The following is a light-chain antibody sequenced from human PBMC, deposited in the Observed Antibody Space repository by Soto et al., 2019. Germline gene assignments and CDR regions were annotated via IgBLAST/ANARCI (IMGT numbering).Light chain of an antibody. V-gene: IGKV3-20*01. CDR3: QQYGNSPRT. Sequence: EIVLKQPPGTLSLSPGERATLSYKAIQIVSSSYLAWYQQKPGQAPRLLIYDASSRATGIPDRFSGSGSGTDFTLTISRLEPEDFAVYYCQQYGNSPRTFGGGTKVDIK. J-gene: IGKJ4*01. CDR2: DAS. CDR1: QIVSSSY.